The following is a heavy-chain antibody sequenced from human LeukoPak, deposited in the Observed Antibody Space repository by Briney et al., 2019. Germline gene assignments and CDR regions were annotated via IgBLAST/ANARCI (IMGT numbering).Heavy chain of an antibody. Sequence: ASVKVSCKASGGTFSSYAISWVRQAPGQGLEWMGRIIPILGIANYAQKFQGRVTITADKSTSTAYMELSSLRSEDTAVYYCARDLYYGSGEGHWGQGTLVTVSS. V-gene: IGHV1-69*04. CDR1: GGTFSSYA. CDR2: IIPILGIA. CDR3: ARDLYYGSGEGH. J-gene: IGHJ4*02. D-gene: IGHD3-10*01.